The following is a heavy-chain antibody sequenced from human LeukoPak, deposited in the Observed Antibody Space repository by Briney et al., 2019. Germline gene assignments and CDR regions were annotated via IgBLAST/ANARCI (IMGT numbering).Heavy chain of an antibody. D-gene: IGHD3-22*01. V-gene: IGHV3-74*01. CDR2: INSDGSST. CDR3: ARGDYYDSSLY. J-gene: IGHJ4*02. Sequence: GGSLRLSCAASGFTFSSYWTHWVRQAPGKGLVWVSRINSDGSSTSYADSVKGRFTISRDNAKNTLYLQMNSLRAEDTAVYYCARGDYYDSSLYWGQGTLVTVSS. CDR1: GFTFSSYW.